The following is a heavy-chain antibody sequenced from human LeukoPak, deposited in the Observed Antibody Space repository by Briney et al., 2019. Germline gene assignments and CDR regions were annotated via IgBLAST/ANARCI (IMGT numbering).Heavy chain of an antibody. D-gene: IGHD5-24*01. J-gene: IGHJ3*02. V-gene: IGHV3-9*01. Sequence: GRSLRLSCAASGFTFDDNAMHWVRQAPGKGLEWVSGISWNGGSIGYADSVKGRFTISRDNAKNSLYLQMNSLRAEDTALYYCAKDIARGWLQFDAFDIWGQGTMVTVSS. CDR2: ISWNGGSI. CDR3: AKDIARGWLQFDAFDI. CDR1: GFTFDDNA.